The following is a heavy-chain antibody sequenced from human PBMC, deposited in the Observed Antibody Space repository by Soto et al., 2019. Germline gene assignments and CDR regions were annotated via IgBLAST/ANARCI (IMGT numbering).Heavy chain of an antibody. J-gene: IGHJ6*02. CDR2: IYYSGST. V-gene: IGHV4-30-4*01. CDR3: ARSRRDVYNFLVYYYYGMDG. Sequence: PSETLSLTCTVSGGSISSGDYYWSWIRQPPGKGLEWIGYIYYSGSTYYNPSLKSRVTISVDTSKNQFSLKLSSVTAADTAVYYCARSRRDVYNFLVYYYYGMDGWGQGTTVTVAS. D-gene: IGHD3-3*01. CDR1: GGSISSGDYY.